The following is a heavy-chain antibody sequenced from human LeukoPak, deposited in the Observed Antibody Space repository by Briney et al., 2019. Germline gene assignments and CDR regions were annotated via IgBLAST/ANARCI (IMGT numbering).Heavy chain of an antibody. CDR1: GFTFSPYA. CDR2: ISATGSNT. J-gene: IGHJ3*01. V-gene: IGHV3-23*01. D-gene: IGHD2-15*01. Sequence: GGSLRLSCAASGFTFSPYAMTWVRQAPGKGLEWVSTISATGSNTYYAGSVKGRFTISRDNSKNTLFLQTNSLRADGTATYYCAKEDKNAFDVWGRGTMVTVSS. CDR3: AKEDKNAFDV.